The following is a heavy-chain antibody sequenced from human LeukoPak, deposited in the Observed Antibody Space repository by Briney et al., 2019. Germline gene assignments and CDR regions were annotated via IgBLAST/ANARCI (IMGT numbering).Heavy chain of an antibody. Sequence: ASVKVSCKASGYTFSGYGINWVRQAPGQGLEWMGWISGYNGNTNYAQKLQGRVTMTTDTSTSTVYMELRSLRSDDTAVYYCARDGGTYYEDWFDPWGQGTLVTVSS. V-gene: IGHV1-18*01. CDR3: ARDGGTYYEDWFDP. D-gene: IGHD1-26*01. J-gene: IGHJ5*02. CDR2: ISGYNGNT. CDR1: GYTFSGYG.